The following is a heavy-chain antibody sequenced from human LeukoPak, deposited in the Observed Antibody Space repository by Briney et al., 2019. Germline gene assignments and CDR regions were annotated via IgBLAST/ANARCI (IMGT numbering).Heavy chain of an antibody. CDR3: VTQISGWVY. J-gene: IGHJ4*02. D-gene: IGHD6-19*01. V-gene: IGHV3-64D*06. CDR2: SNDSGGSK. CDR1: GFTFSIRP. Sequence: GGSLRLSCSASGFTFSIRPMHWVRQAPGKGLEYVSGSNDSGGSKYSPDSVKGGFIISRHNSKNNVYLQMGSLRPEDTALYYCVTQISGWVYWGQGTLVTVSS.